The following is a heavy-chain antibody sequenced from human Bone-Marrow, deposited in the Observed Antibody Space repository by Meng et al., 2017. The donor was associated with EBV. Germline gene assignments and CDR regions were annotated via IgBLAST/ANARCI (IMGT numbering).Heavy chain of an antibody. CDR2: IYHSGST. CDR3: ARGDDSSGLDY. CDR1: GGSIASGCYS. Sequence: QLQDSRVGLVKPSQTLFLPFVVSGGSIASGCYSWSWIRQPTGKGLEWIGYIYHSGSTSYNPSLKSRVTISVDRSKNQFSLKLNSVTAADTAVYYCARGDDSSGLDYWGQGTLVTVSS. D-gene: IGHD3-22*01. V-gene: IGHV4-30-2*01. J-gene: IGHJ4*02.